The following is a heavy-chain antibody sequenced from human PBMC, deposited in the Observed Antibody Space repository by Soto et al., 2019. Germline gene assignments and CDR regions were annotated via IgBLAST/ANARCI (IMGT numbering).Heavy chain of an antibody. CDR1: GGTFSSYA. CDR3: ARVQIVASGYSPRDYYYGMDV. CDR2: IIPIFGTA. V-gene: IGHV1-69*13. J-gene: IGHJ6*02. Sequence: SVKVSCKASGGTFSSYAISWVRQAPGQGLEWMGGIIPIFGTANYAQKFQGRVTITADESTSTAYMELSSLRSEDTAVYYCARVQIVASGYSPRDYYYGMDVWGQGTTVTVSS. D-gene: IGHD3-3*01.